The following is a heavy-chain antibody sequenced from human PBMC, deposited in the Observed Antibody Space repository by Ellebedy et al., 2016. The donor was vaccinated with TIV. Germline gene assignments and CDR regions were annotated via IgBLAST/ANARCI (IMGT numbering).Heavy chain of an antibody. CDR2: IYSGGST. CDR3: ARDLSIAAAGTLAGDY. D-gene: IGHD6-13*01. V-gene: IGHV3-53*01. CDR1: GFTVSSNY. Sequence: GESLRLSCAASGFTVSSNYMSWVRQAPGKGLEWVSVIYSGGSTYYADSVKGRSTISRDNSKNTLYLQMNSLRAEDTAVYYCARDLSIAAAGTLAGDYWGQGTLVTVSS. J-gene: IGHJ4*02.